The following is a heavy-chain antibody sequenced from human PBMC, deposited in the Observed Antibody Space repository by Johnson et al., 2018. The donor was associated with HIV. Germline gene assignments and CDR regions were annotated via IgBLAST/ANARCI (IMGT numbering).Heavy chain of an antibody. Sequence: MLLLESGGGLVQPGGSLRLSCAASGFAVSKNYLTWVRQAPGKGLEWVSLIYSGGSTYYADSVKGRFTISRDNSKNSLFLQITSLRVEDTAVYYCARIGGYPNAFDMWGQGTLVTVSS. J-gene: IGHJ3*02. D-gene: IGHD3-3*01. CDR1: GFAVSKNY. CDR2: IYSGGST. V-gene: IGHV3-66*01. CDR3: ARIGGYPNAFDM.